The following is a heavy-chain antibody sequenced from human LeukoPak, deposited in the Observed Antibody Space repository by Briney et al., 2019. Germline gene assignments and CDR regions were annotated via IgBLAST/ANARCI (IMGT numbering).Heavy chain of an antibody. CDR1: GGSISSYY. D-gene: IGHD6-6*01. Sequence: SETLSLTCTVSGGSISSYYWSWIRQPAGKGLEWIGRIYTSGSTNYNPSLKSRVTMSVDTSKNQFSLKLSSVTAADTAVYYCARGEYSSSSGALYYYYGMDVWGQGAAVTVSS. J-gene: IGHJ6*02. CDR3: ARGEYSSSSGALYYYYGMDV. CDR2: IYTSGST. V-gene: IGHV4-4*07.